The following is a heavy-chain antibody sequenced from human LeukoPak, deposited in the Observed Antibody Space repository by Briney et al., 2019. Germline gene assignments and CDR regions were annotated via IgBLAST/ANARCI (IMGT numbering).Heavy chain of an antibody. CDR3: ARALIGAVADSIHFDY. CDR1: GGSISSYY. D-gene: IGHD6-19*01. CDR2: IYYSGST. Sequence: SETLSLTCTVSGGSISSYYWSWIRQPPGKGLEWIGYIYYSGSTNYNPSLKSRVTISVDTSKNQFSLKLSSVTAADTAVYYCARALIGAVADSIHFDYWGQGTLVTVSS. V-gene: IGHV4-59*01. J-gene: IGHJ4*02.